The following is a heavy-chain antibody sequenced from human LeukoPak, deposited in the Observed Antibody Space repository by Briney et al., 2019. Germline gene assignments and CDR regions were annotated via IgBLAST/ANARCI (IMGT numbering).Heavy chain of an antibody. D-gene: IGHD2-2*01. CDR3: ARLDSDIVVVPAATHDY. J-gene: IGHJ4*02. V-gene: IGHV1-46*01. Sequence: ASVKVSCKASGYTFTSYYMHWVRQAPGQGLEWMGIINPSGGSTSYAQKFQGRVTMTRDVSTSTVYMELSSLRSDDTAVYYCARLDSDIVVVPAATHDYWGQGTLVTVSS. CDR2: INPSGGST. CDR1: GYTFTSYY.